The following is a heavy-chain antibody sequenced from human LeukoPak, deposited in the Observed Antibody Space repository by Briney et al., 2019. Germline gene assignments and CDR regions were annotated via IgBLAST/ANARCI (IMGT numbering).Heavy chain of an antibody. D-gene: IGHD6-13*01. Sequence: PGGTLRLSCTASGFTFGDYAMSWVRQAPGKGLGWVSAISGSGGSTYYADSAKGRFTIPRDNSKNTLYLQMNSLRAEDASVYYCAKDKGSSWYTPIDYWGQGTLVTVSS. CDR1: GFTFGDYA. J-gene: IGHJ4*02. CDR2: ISGSGGST. CDR3: AKDKGSSWYTPIDY. V-gene: IGHV3-23*01.